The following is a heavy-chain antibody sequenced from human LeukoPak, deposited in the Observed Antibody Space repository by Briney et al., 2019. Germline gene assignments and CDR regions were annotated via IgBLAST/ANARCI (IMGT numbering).Heavy chain of an antibody. CDR3: ARESQIAVSGALSH. CDR1: GFTFDDYG. Sequence: GGSLRLSCAASGFTFDDYGMTWVRQAPGKGLEWVSGINWDGGSTGYADSVKGRFTISRDNAKNSLYLQINSLRADDTALYYCARESQIAVSGALSHWGQGTLVTVSS. V-gene: IGHV3-20*04. CDR2: INWDGGST. D-gene: IGHD6-19*01. J-gene: IGHJ4*02.